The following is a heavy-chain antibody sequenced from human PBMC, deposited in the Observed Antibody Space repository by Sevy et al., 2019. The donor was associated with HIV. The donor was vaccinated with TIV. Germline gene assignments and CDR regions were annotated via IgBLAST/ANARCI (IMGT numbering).Heavy chain of an antibody. J-gene: IGHJ5*02. V-gene: IGHV3-73*01. CDR2: IRSKANSYAT. CDR1: GFTVSSSY. Sequence: GGSLRLSCAASGFTVSSSYMTWVRQASGKGLEWVGRIRSKANSYATAYAASVKGRFTISRDDSKNTAYLQMNSLKTEDTAVYYCTRHAPYDSSGFNWFDPWGQGTLVTVSS. CDR3: TRHAPYDSSGFNWFDP. D-gene: IGHD3-22*01.